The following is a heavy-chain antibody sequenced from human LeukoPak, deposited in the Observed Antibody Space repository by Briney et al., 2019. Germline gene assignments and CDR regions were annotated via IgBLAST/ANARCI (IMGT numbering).Heavy chain of an antibody. Sequence: ASVKVSCKSSGYTFTTFGISWVRQAPGQGLEWMGRTSTFDGPNYAQKFQGRVTMTTDTSTSTVYMELRSLSPDDTAVYYCARDWDGRQNYFDPWGQGTLVTVSS. CDR1: GYTFTTFG. J-gene: IGHJ5*02. D-gene: IGHD1-26*01. V-gene: IGHV1-18*01. CDR2: TSTFDGP. CDR3: ARDWDGRQNYFDP.